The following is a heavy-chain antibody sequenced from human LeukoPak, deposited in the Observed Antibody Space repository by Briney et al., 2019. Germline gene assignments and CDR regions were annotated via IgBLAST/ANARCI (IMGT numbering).Heavy chain of an antibody. CDR3: AINGGGDSGYGNFDY. CDR2: INWNSDSI. CDR1: GFTFDDYA. Sequence: GGSLRLSCAVSGFTFDDYAMHWVRQVPGKGLEGVSGINWNSDSIVYADSVKGRFTTSRDNAKNSLYLQMNSLRAEDTAFYYCAINGGGDSGYGNFDYWGQGTLVTVSS. J-gene: IGHJ4*02. V-gene: IGHV3-9*01. D-gene: IGHD5-12*01.